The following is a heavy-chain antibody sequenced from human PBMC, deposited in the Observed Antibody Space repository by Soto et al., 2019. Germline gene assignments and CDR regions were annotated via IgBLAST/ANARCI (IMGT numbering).Heavy chain of an antibody. V-gene: IGHV1-2*02. Sequence: VASVKVSCKASGYTFTGHYIHWVRQAPEQGPEWMGEIGPETGATRYAQKFQGRVTMTRYMSITTVYMELNNLSPDDTAVYYCGRGRSGQIVVFYWGQGTPVTVSS. CDR1: GYTFTGHY. CDR2: IGPETGAT. CDR3: GRGRSGQIVVFY. J-gene: IGHJ4*02. D-gene: IGHD1-26*01.